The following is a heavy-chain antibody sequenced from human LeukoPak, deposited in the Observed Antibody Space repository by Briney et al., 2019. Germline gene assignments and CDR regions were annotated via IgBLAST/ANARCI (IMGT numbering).Heavy chain of an antibody. CDR1: GGSISSGGYY. CDR2: TYYSGST. D-gene: IGHD2-2*02. V-gene: IGHV4-31*03. Sequence: SQTLSLTCTVSGGSISSGGYYWSWIRQHPGKGLEWIGYTYYSGSTYYNPSLKSRVTISVDTSKNQFSLKLSSVTAADTAVYYCASGYCSSTSCYTAVWGQGTTVTVS. J-gene: IGHJ6*02. CDR3: ASGYCSSTSCYTAV.